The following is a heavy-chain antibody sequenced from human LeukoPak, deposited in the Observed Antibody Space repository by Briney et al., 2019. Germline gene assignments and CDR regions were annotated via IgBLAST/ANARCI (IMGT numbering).Heavy chain of an antibody. Sequence: GGSLRLSCVASGFTFRNCGMTWVRQAPGKGLEWVSTISGSDDGTYYADSVKGRFTISRDNSKNTLYLQMNSLRAEDTAVYYCAKDFLYYDDLEAFDIWGQGTMVTVSS. CDR1: GFTFRNCG. J-gene: IGHJ3*02. D-gene: IGHD3-22*01. CDR3: AKDFLYYDDLEAFDI. CDR2: ISGSDDGT. V-gene: IGHV3-23*01.